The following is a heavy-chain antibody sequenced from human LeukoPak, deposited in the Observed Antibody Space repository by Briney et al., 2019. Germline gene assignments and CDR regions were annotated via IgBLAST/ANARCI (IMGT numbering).Heavy chain of an antibody. Sequence: SETLSLTCTVSGGSISSSSYYWGWIRQPPGKGLEWIGSIYYSGSTYYNPSLKSRVTISVDTSKNQFSLKLSSVTAADTAVYYCASGYTSDWYYFDYWGQGTLVTVSS. CDR3: ASGYTSDWYYFDY. CDR1: GGSISSSSYY. CDR2: IYYSGST. J-gene: IGHJ4*02. V-gene: IGHV4-39*01. D-gene: IGHD6-19*01.